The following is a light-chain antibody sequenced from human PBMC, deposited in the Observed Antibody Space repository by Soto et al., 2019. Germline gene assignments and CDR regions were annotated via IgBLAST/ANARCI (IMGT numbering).Light chain of an antibody. CDR2: GAS. Sequence: EVVMTQSPSTLSGSTGERATPSCRASQNILSNLAWYQQKPGQAPRLLIYGASTRATGIPARFSGSGYRTEFTLTISSLQSEDFEIYYCQQYNNWPITFGQGTRLEIK. J-gene: IGKJ5*01. CDR3: QQYNNWPIT. CDR1: QNILSN. V-gene: IGKV3-15*01.